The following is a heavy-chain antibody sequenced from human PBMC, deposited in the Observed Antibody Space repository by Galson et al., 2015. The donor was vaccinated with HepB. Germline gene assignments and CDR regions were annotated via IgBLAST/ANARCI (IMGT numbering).Heavy chain of an antibody. CDR3: ARMGDCGSTSCSYKDYYYYYMDV. CDR1: GFSLSNARMS. CDR2: IFSNGEK. V-gene: IGHV2-26*01. J-gene: IGHJ6*03. Sequence: PALVKPTQTLTLTCTVSGFSLSNARMSVSWIRQPPGKALEWLAHIFSNGEKSYSTSLKSRLTVSKDTSKNQVVLNMTNMDPVDTATYYCARMGDCGSTSCSYKDYYYYYMDVWGKGTTVTVSS. D-gene: IGHD2-2*01.